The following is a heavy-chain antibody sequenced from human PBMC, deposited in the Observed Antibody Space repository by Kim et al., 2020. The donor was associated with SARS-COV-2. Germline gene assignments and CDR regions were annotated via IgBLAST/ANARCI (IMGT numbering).Heavy chain of an antibody. D-gene: IGHD6-19*01. V-gene: IGHV1-69*13. J-gene: IGHJ5*02. CDR2: IIPIFGTA. Sequence: SVKVSCKASGGTFSSYAISWVRQAPGQGLEWMGGIIPIFGTANYAQKFQGRVTITADESTSTAYMELSSLRSEDTAVYYCAREVRQWLVLNWFDPWGQGTLVTVSS. CDR3: AREVRQWLVLNWFDP. CDR1: GGTFSSYA.